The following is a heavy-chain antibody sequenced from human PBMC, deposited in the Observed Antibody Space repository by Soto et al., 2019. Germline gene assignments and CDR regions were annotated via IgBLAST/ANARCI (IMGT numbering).Heavy chain of an antibody. Sequence: GGSLRLSCAASGFTFSSYSMNWVRQAPGKGLEWVSYISSGSRTIYYGDSVKGRFTISRDNAKNSLYLQMNSLRDEDTAVYYCARDAGGWYYHFDYWGQGTLVTVSS. V-gene: IGHV3-48*02. CDR1: GFTFSSYS. CDR3: ARDAGGWYYHFDY. J-gene: IGHJ4*02. D-gene: IGHD6-19*01. CDR2: ISSGSRTI.